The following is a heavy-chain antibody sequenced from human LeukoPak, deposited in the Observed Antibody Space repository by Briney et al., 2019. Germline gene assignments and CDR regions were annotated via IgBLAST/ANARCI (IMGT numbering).Heavy chain of an antibody. CDR3: AREDGATNFDY. CDR2: IYYSGST. V-gene: IGHV4-31*11. CDR1: GGSISSGGYY. Sequence: PSETLSLTCAVSGGSISSGGYYWRWIRQHPGKGLEWIGYIYYSGSTYYNPSLKSRVTISVDTSKNQFSLKLSSVTAADTAVYYCAREDGATNFDYWGQGTLVTVSS. J-gene: IGHJ4*02. D-gene: IGHD1-26*01.